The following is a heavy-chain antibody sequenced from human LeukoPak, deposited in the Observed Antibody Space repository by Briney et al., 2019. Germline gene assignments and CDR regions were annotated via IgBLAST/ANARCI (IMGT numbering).Heavy chain of an antibody. V-gene: IGHV5-51*01. CDR2: ILPGDSDT. D-gene: IGHD1-26*01. CDR1: GYSFASYW. J-gene: IGHJ6*02. Sequence: GESLKISCKGSGYSFASYWIGWVRQMPGKGLEWMGIILPGDSDTRYSPSFEGQVIISADKSISTAYLQWSTLKASDTAMYYCARSGGSHWVMDVWGQGTTVTAS. CDR3: ARSGGSHWVMDV.